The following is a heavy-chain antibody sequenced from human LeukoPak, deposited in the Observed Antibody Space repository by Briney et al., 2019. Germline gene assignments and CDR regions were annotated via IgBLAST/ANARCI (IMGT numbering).Heavy chain of an antibody. Sequence: TGGSLRLSCAASGFSFSSYWMNWVRQAPGKGLEWVANIKQDGSEKYYVDSVKGRFTISRDNAKNSLYLQMNSLRAEDTAVYYCASGGYSFFYWGQETLVTVSS. V-gene: IGHV3-7*03. CDR2: IKQDGSEK. J-gene: IGHJ4*02. CDR3: ASGGYSFFY. CDR1: GFSFSSYW. D-gene: IGHD5-18*01.